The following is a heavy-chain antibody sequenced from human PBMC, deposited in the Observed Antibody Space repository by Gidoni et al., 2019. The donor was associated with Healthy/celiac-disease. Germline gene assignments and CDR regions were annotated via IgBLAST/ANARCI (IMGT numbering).Heavy chain of an antibody. CDR1: GGSFSGYY. CDR2: INHSGST. D-gene: IGHD2-2*02. V-gene: IGHV4-34*01. CDR3: ARGRGRGYCSSTSCYTGRYSGYDSVRHNWFDP. J-gene: IGHJ5*02. Sequence: QVQLQQWGAGLLKPSETLSLTCAAYGGSFSGYYWSWIRQPPGKGLEWIGEINHSGSTHDNPSLKSRVTISVDTSKNQFSLKLSSVTAADTAVYYCARGRGRGYCSSTSCYTGRYSGYDSVRHNWFDPWGQGTLVTVSS.